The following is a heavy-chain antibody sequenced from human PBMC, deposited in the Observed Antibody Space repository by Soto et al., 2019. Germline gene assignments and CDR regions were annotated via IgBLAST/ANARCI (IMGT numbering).Heavy chain of an antibody. CDR3: ASGGSCYSRYCYFDY. CDR1: GGSISSYY. J-gene: IGHJ4*02. D-gene: IGHD2-15*01. V-gene: IGHV4-59*01. Sequence: LSLTCTVSGGSISSYYWSWIRQPPGKGLEWIGYIYYSGSTNYNPSLKSRVTISVDTSKNQFSLKLSSVTAADTAVYYCASGGSCYSRYCYFDYWGQGTLVTVSS. CDR2: IYYSGST.